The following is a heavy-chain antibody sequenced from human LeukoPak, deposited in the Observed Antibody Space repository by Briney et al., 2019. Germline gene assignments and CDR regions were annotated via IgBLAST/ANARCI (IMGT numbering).Heavy chain of an antibody. CDR1: GGSISSSSYY. V-gene: IGHV4-39*01. CDR2: IYYSGRT. J-gene: IGHJ4*02. Sequence: PSETLSLTCTVSGGSISSSSYYWGWIRQPPGKGLEWIGNIYYSGRTYYNPSLKSRVTISGDTSKNQFSLRLSSVTAADTAVYYCASLPSSGWYRHIGYWGQGTLVTVSS. CDR3: ASLPSSGWYRHIGY. D-gene: IGHD6-13*01.